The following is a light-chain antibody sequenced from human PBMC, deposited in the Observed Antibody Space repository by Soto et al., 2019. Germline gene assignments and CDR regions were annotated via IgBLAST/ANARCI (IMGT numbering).Light chain of an antibody. J-gene: IGLJ1*01. CDR3: AAWDGSLSGNV. V-gene: IGLV1-47*01. Sequence: QSVLTQPPSASDTPGQRVTISCSGSSSNIGSNYVYWYQQLPGTAPKLLIYRNNQRPSGVPDRFSGSKSATSASLAISGLRSEDDADYSCAAWDGSLSGNVFGTGTKVPVL. CDR2: RNN. CDR1: SSNIGSNY.